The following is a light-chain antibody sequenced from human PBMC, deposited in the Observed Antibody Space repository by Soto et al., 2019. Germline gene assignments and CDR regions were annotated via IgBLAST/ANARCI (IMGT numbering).Light chain of an antibody. V-gene: IGKV1-33*01. CDR1: EDISNH. CDR3: QKHDGVPL. Sequence: IQLTQSPSSLSASVGDRVTITCQASEDISNHLNWYQQKPGKAPNLLIYDASDLETGVPSRFSGGGSGTFFSFSINSLQPEEIATYYCQKHDGVPLFGPGTKVEIK. J-gene: IGKJ3*01. CDR2: DAS.